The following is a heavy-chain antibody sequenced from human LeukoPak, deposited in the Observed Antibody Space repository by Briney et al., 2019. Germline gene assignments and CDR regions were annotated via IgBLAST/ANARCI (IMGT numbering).Heavy chain of an antibody. CDR2: IYSGGNT. CDR3: ASTVGATTLYAFDI. Sequence: GGSLRLSCAASGFTVSSKYMSWVRQAPGKGLEWVSVIYSGGNTYYADSVKGRFTISRDNSENTLYLQMNSLRAEDTAVYYCASTVGATTLYAFDIWGQGTMVTVSS. CDR1: GFTVSSKY. J-gene: IGHJ3*02. V-gene: IGHV3-53*01. D-gene: IGHD1-26*01.